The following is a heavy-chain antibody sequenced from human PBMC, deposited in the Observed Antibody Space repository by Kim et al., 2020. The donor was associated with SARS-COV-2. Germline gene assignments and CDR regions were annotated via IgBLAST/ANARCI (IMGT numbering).Heavy chain of an antibody. V-gene: IGHV3-30*04. D-gene: IGHD3-10*01. CDR1: GFTFSSYA. CDR3: ARVGLWFGNLYGMDV. J-gene: IGHJ6*02. CDR2: ISYDGSNK. Sequence: GGSLRLSCAASGFTFSSYAMHWVRQAPGKGLEWVAVISYDGSNKYYADSVKGRFTISRDNSKNTLYLQMNSLRAEDTAVYYCARVGLWFGNLYGMDVWGQGTTVTVSS.